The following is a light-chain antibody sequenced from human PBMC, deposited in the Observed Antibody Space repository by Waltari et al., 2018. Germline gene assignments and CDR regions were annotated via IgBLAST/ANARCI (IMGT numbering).Light chain of an antibody. V-gene: IGLV8-61*01. CDR2: KDN. CDR3: CMYMGSGIWV. CDR1: SGSVHPPSY. Sequence: QTVVTQEPSLSVSTGGTVTLTCALSSGSVHPPSYASWYQQTPGQDPRTLVYKDNPSKAGVPDGCSGATLGNKAALPTAGAQADDESNYYCCMYMGSGIWVFGGGTKLTVL. J-gene: IGLJ3*02.